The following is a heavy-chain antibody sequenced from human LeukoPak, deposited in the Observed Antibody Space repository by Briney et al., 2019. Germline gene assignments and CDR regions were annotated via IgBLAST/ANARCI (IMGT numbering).Heavy chain of an antibody. J-gene: IGHJ4*02. D-gene: IGHD1-26*01. CDR1: GYSFTSYW. Sequence: GEAPKSSCTGSGYSFTSYWIGWVRQVPGKGLGWMGIMYSGDSDTRYSPSFQGQVAFSSAKSISTAYLQWSSLKASDTAMSYCASTPRYSGSYGSSFDYWGQGTLVTVSS. CDR3: ASTPRYSGSYGSSFDY. V-gene: IGHV5-51*01. CDR2: MYSGDSDT.